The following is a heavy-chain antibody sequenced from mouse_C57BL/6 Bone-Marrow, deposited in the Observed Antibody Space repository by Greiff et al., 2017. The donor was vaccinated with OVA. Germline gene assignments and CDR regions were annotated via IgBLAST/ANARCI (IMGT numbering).Heavy chain of an antibody. CDR2: ISDGGSYT. D-gene: IGHD4-1*01. Sequence: EVKLQESGGGLVKPGGSLKLSCAASGFTFSSYAMSWVRQTPEKRLEWVATISDGGSYTYYPDNVKGRFTISRDNAKNNLCLKMSHLKSEDTAMYYCARGPLTGTYNAMDYWGQGTSVTVSS. CDR1: GFTFSSYA. CDR3: ARGPLTGTYNAMDY. V-gene: IGHV5-4*03. J-gene: IGHJ4*01.